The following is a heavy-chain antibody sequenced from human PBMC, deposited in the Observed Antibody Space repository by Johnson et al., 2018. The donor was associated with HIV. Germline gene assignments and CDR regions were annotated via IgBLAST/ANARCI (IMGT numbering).Heavy chain of an antibody. J-gene: IGHJ3*02. CDR3: ALYPPDAFDI. V-gene: IGHV3-30*03. Sequence: QVQLVESGGGVVQPGRSLRLSCAASGFTFSSYGMHWVRKAPGKGLEWVAVISYDGSNKYYADSVKGRFTISRDNSKNTLYLQMNSLRAEDTAVYYCALYPPDAFDIWGQGTMVTVSS. CDR2: ISYDGSNK. CDR1: GFTFSSYG. D-gene: IGHD5/OR15-5a*01.